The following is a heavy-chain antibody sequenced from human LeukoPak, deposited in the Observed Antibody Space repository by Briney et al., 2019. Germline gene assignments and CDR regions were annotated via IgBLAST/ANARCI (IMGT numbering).Heavy chain of an antibody. CDR3: ARPKYTTSSFDHHYGLDV. J-gene: IGHJ6*02. V-gene: IGHV1-3*01. D-gene: IGHD2-2*02. CDR1: GYTFTSYA. Sequence: ASVKVSCKASGYTFTSYAMNWVRQAPGQRLEWMGWVNGGNGNTEYSEKFQGRLTIGRDTSASTAYMELSSLKSEDTAVYYCARPKYTTSSFDHHYGLDVWGQGTRVIVSS. CDR2: VNGGNGNT.